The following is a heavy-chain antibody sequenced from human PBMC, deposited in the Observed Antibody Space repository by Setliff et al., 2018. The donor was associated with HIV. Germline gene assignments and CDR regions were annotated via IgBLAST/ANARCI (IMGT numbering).Heavy chain of an antibody. CDR3: ARDPAPSSSASYFQH. CDR2: INPSSGST. CDR1: GYTFTSYY. D-gene: IGHD6-6*01. J-gene: IGHJ1*01. Sequence: WASVKVSCKASGYTFTSYYMHWVRQAPGQGLGWMGIINPSSGSTTYAQKFQGRVTMTRDTSTSTVYMELSSLRSEDTAVYYCARDPAPSSSASYFQHWGQGTPVTVS. V-gene: IGHV1-46*01.